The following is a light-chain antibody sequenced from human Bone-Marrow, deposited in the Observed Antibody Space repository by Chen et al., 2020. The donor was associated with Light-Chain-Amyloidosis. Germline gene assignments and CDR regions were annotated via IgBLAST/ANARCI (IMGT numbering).Light chain of an antibody. J-gene: IGLJ3*02. CDR1: NIGSTS. CDR2: DDS. Sequence: SYVLTQPSSVSVAPGPTATTSCGGNNIGSTSVHWYQQTPGQAPLLVVYDDSDRPSGITERLAGSNSGNTTTLTISRVEAGDEADYYCQVWDRSSDRPVFGGGTKLTVL. CDR3: QVWDRSSDRPV. V-gene: IGLV3-21*02.